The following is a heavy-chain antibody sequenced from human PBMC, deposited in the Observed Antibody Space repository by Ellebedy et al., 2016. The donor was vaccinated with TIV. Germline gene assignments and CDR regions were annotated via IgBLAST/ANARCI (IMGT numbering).Heavy chain of an antibody. V-gene: IGHV3-74*01. CDR2: IQGDGTST. J-gene: IGHJ4*02. Sequence: GESLKISXAASGFMFSVYWMHWVRQAPGKGLEWLSRIQGDGTSTGYAGSMKGRFTISRDNAKNTLYLQMNSRRAEDTAVYYCARIRFGESDFDFWGKGTLVTVSS. CDR1: GFMFSVYW. CDR3: ARIRFGESDFDF. D-gene: IGHD3-10*01.